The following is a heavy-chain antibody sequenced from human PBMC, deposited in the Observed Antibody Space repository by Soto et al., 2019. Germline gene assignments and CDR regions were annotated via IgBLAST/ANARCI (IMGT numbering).Heavy chain of an antibody. CDR2: ISAYNGNT. Sequence: ASVKVSCKASGYTFTSYGISWVRQAPGQGLEWMGWISAYNGNTNYAQKLQGRVTMTTDTSTSTAYMELRSLRSDDTAVYYCARDLWLTNYYYYGMDVWGKGTTVTVSS. J-gene: IGHJ6*04. V-gene: IGHV1-18*01. CDR1: GYTFTSYG. D-gene: IGHD5-18*01. CDR3: ARDLWLTNYYYYGMDV.